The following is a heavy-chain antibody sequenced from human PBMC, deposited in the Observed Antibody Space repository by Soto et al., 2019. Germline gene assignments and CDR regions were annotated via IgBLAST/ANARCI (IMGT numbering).Heavy chain of an antibody. CDR3: AGAIYYDSKLDYYYYGMDV. J-gene: IGHJ6*02. CDR2: IVVGSGNT. CDR1: GFTFTSSD. V-gene: IGHV1-58*01. D-gene: IGHD3-22*01. Sequence: QMQLVQSGPEVKKPGTSVKVSCKASGFTFTSSDVQWVRQARGQRLEWIGWIVVGSGNTKYAQKFQERVTITRDMSTSTAYMELSSLRSEDTAVYYCAGAIYYDSKLDYYYYGMDVWGQGTTVTVSS.